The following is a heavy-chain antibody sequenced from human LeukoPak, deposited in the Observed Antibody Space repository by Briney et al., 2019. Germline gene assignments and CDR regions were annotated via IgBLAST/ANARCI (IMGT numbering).Heavy chain of an antibody. D-gene: IGHD6-13*01. CDR3: ARQASSSWSFDY. CDR2: ISSSGSTI. Sequence: GGSLRLSCAASGFSISSYEMNWVRQAPGKGLEWVSHISSSGSTIWYADSVKGRFTISRDNAKNSLYLQMNSLRAEDTAVYYCARQASSSWSFDYWGQGTLVTVSS. V-gene: IGHV3-48*03. CDR1: GFSISSYE. J-gene: IGHJ4*02.